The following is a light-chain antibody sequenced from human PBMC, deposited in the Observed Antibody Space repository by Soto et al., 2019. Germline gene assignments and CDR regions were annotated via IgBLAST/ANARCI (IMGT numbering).Light chain of an antibody. V-gene: IGKV3D-15*01. CDR1: QSVSSY. Sequence: EIVLTQSPGTLSLSPGERATLSCMASQSVSSYYLAWYQQKPGQAPRLLIYDASNRATGIPARFSGSGSGTEFTLTISSLQSEDFAVYYCQQYNNWPPLTFGGGTKVDIK. J-gene: IGKJ4*01. CDR3: QQYNNWPPLT. CDR2: DAS.